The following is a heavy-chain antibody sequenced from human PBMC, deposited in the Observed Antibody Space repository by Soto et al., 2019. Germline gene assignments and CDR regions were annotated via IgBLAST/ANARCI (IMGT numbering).Heavy chain of an antibody. J-gene: IGHJ3*02. CDR1: GNTVPNYA. D-gene: IGHD3-9*01. V-gene: IGHV1-69*04. CDR2: INRGLGIA. Sequence: GASVKVSCKASGNTVPNYAIHWVRQAPGQRLEWMGRINRGLGIANYAQKFQGRVTITADKSTSTAYMELSSLRSEDTAVYYCARDKVGVLRRILRYFDWLLSGGNAFDIWGQGTMVTVSS. CDR3: ARDKVGVLRRILRYFDWLLSGGNAFDI.